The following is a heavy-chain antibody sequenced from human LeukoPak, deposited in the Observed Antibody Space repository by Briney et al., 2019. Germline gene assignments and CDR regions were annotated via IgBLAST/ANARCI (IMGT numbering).Heavy chain of an antibody. J-gene: IGHJ4*02. Sequence: ASVKVSCKASGYTFSNYYVHWVRQVSGQGLEWMGVIKFSGYTTYAQKFQGRVSVTRDTSTSTVYMELSSLRSEGTGVYYCARGEDTSGYSPDYWGQGTQVTVSS. CDR3: ARGEDTSGYSPDY. V-gene: IGHV1-46*01. D-gene: IGHD3-22*01. CDR2: IKFSGYT. CDR1: GYTFSNYY.